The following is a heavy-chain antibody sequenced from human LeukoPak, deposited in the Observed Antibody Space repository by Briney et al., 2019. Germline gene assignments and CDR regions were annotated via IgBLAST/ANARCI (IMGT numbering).Heavy chain of an antibody. CDR3: TKTRGGVTTFLDY. CDR1: GFTVSSSY. V-gene: IGHV3-53*01. Sequence: TGGSLRLSCAASGFTVSSSYMNWVRRAPGKGLEWVSIIHSGGSTFYADSVKGRFTISRDNSKNMVSLHMNRLRAEDTAVYYCTKTRGGVTTFLDYWGQGTLVTVSS. J-gene: IGHJ4*02. D-gene: IGHD4-17*01. CDR2: IHSGGST.